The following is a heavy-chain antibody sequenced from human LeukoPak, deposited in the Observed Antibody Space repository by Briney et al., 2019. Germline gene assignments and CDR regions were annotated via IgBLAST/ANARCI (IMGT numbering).Heavy chain of an antibody. J-gene: IGHJ3*02. V-gene: IGHV1-46*01. Sequence: ASVKVSCKASGYTFTSYYMHWVRQAPGQGLEWMGIINPSGSSTSYAQKFQGRVTMARDTSTSTLYMELSSLRSEDTAVYYCAREALGYCSTTSCLRDAFDIWGQGTMVTVSS. D-gene: IGHD2-2*01. CDR2: INPSGSST. CDR3: AREALGYCSTTSCLRDAFDI. CDR1: GYTFTSYY.